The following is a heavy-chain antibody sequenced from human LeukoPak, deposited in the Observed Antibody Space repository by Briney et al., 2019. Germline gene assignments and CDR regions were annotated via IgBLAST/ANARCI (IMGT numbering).Heavy chain of an antibody. J-gene: IGHJ4*02. D-gene: IGHD3-10*01. CDR1: GYTLTELS. CDR3: ATCMVRGVITRCGAWDFDY. Sequence: ASVKVSCKVSGYTLTELSMHWVRQAPGKGLEWMGGFDPEDGETIYAQKFQGRVTMTEDTSTDTAYMELSSLRSEDTAVYYCATCMVRGVITRCGAWDFDYWGQGTLVTVSS. CDR2: FDPEDGET. V-gene: IGHV1-24*01.